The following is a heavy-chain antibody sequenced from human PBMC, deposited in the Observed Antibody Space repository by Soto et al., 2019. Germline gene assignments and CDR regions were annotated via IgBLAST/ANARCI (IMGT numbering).Heavy chain of an antibody. V-gene: IGHV3-23*01. CDR2: ISGSGGNT. CDR3: ANRPRTLGQSNVGMDV. J-gene: IGHJ6*02. Sequence: PGGSLRLSCAASGFTFSSYAMSWVRQAPGKGLEWVSAISGSGGNTYYADSVKGRFTISRDNSKNTLYLQMNSLRAEDTAVYYCANRPRTLGQSNVGMDVWGQGTTVTVSS. D-gene: IGHD7-27*01. CDR1: GFTFSSYA.